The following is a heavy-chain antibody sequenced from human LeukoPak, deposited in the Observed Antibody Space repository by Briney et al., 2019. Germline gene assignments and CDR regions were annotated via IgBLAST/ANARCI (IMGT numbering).Heavy chain of an antibody. V-gene: IGHV2-5*01. CDR3: AHLHSSGAYYYDSSGYYPRASQFDY. CDR1: GFSLGTSGVG. D-gene: IGHD3-22*01. CDR2: IYWNDDK. J-gene: IGHJ4*02. Sequence: ESGPTLVNPTQTLTLTCTFSGFSLGTSGVGVGWIRQPPGKALEWLALIYWNDDKRYSPSLKSRLTITKDTSKNQVVLTMTNMDPVDTATYYCAHLHSSGAYYYDSSGYYPRASQFDYWGQGTLVTVSS.